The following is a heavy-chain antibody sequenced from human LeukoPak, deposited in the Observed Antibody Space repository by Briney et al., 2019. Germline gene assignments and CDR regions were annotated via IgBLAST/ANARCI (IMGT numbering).Heavy chain of an antibody. CDR1: GFTFSSYG. CDR3: AKTLANRFDY. Sequence: PGGSLRLSCSASGFTFSSYGMHWVRQAPGKGLEWVAVISYDGSNKYYADSVKGRFTISRDNSKNTLYLQMNSLRAEDTAVYYCAKTLANRFDYWGQGTLVTVSS. V-gene: IGHV3-30*18. D-gene: IGHD2/OR15-2a*01. CDR2: ISYDGSNK. J-gene: IGHJ4*02.